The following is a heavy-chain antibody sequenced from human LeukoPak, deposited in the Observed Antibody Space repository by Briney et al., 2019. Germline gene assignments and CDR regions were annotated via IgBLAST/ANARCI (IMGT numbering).Heavy chain of an antibody. CDR1: GYTFTSYA. CDR3: AIIAGYGGYGRDFDY. Sequence: ASVKVSCKASGYTFTSYAMHWVRQAPGQRLEWMGWINAGNGNTKYSQKFQGRVTITRDTSASTAYMELSSLRSEDTAVYYCAIIAGYGGYGRDFDYWGQGTLVTVSS. CDR2: INAGNGNT. J-gene: IGHJ4*02. V-gene: IGHV1-3*01. D-gene: IGHD5-12*01.